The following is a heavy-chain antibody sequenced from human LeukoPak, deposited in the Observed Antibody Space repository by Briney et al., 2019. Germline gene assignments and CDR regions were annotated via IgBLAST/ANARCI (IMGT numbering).Heavy chain of an antibody. D-gene: IGHD5-12*01. J-gene: IGHJ4*02. CDR2: MSSSDDGR. CDR1: GFSFSSYA. CDR3: ARARPSMWIDY. Sequence: GGSLRLSCATSGFSFSSYAMSWVRQAPGKGLEWVSAMSSSDDGRYYADSVRGRFTISRDNAKNSLYLQMNSLGAEDTAVYYCARARPSMWIDYWGQGTLVTVSS. V-gene: IGHV3-21*01.